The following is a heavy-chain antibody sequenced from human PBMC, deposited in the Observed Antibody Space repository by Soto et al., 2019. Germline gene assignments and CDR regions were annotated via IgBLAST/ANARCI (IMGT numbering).Heavy chain of an antibody. J-gene: IGHJ3*02. CDR2: INHSGST. V-gene: IGHV4-34*01. D-gene: IGHD2-15*01. Sequence: SETLSLTCAVYGGSFSGYYWSWIRQPPGKGLEWIGEINHSGSTNYNPSLKSRVTISVDTSKNQFSLKLSSVTAADTAVYYCARGRIVVVVAATRRYGAFDIWGQGTMVTVSS. CDR3: ARGRIVVVVAATRRYGAFDI. CDR1: GGSFSGYY.